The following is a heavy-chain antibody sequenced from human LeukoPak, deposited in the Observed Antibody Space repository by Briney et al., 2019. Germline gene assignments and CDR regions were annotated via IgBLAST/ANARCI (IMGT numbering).Heavy chain of an antibody. Sequence: GGSLRLSCVGSGFTFSAYEMNWVRQAPGKGLEWVSHISSSGSTRYYADSVKGRFTISRDNAKNSLYLQMNSLRAEDTAVYYCTSCYVLDAFDIWGQGTMVTVSS. D-gene: IGHD2-2*01. J-gene: IGHJ3*02. CDR1: GFTFSAYE. CDR3: TSCYVLDAFDI. V-gene: IGHV3-48*03. CDR2: ISSSGSTR.